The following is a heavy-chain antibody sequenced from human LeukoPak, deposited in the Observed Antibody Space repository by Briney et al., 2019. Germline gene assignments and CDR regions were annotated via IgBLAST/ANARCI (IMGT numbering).Heavy chain of an antibody. V-gene: IGHV3-48*04. CDR3: ARDSSRTWGTYWYFDL. CDR1: EFTFSTYT. J-gene: IGHJ2*01. Sequence: PGGSLRLSCAASEFTFSTYTMNWVRQAPGKGLEWVSYISSSSSTIYYADSVKGRFTISRDNAKNSLYLQMNSLRAEDTAVYYCARDSSRTWGTYWYFDLWGRGTLVTVSS. CDR2: ISSSSSTI. D-gene: IGHD7-27*01.